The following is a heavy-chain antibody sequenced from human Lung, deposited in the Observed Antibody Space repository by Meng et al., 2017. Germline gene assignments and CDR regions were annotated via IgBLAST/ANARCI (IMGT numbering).Heavy chain of an antibody. Sequence: EVRLVESGGGWVRAGGPLILSCAASGFTFRRYAMSWARQAPGKGLEWVSAISGSGSSPYYADSVKGRFTISRDNSKNTLYLQMNSLRAEDTAVYYCAKKGWLYWGSGDDYWGQGTLVTVSS. CDR2: ISGSGSSP. CDR3: AKKGWLYWGSGDDY. J-gene: IGHJ4*02. D-gene: IGHD7-27*01. V-gene: IGHV3-23*04. CDR1: GFTFRRYA.